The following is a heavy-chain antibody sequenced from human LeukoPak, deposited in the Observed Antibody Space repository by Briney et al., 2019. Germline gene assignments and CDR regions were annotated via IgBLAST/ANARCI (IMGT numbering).Heavy chain of an antibody. CDR3: SRVNPEAEGCDY. D-gene: IGHD6-13*01. V-gene: IGHV3-13*01. CDR1: EFTFSSYD. J-gene: IGHJ4*02. CDR2: IDTAGYT. Sequence: GGSLRLSCAASEFTFSSYDMHWVRQGTGKGLEWVSAIDTAGYTYYPGSVKGRFTISRENAKNSLYLQMNSLRAGDTAVYYCSRVNPEAEGCDYWGQGTLVTVSS.